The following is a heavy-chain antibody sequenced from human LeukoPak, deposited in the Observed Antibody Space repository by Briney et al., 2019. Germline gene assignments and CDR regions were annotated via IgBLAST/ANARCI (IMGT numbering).Heavy chain of an antibody. CDR1: GFTFSDYY. Sequence: GGSLRLSCAASGFTFSDYYMSWIRQAPGKGLEWVSYISSSGSTIYYADSVKGRFTISRDNAKNSLYLQMNSLRAEDTAVYYCARVGPLSIAARPRVGATSDYMDVWGKGTTVTVSS. J-gene: IGHJ6*03. D-gene: IGHD6-6*01. CDR3: ARVGPLSIAARPRVGATSDYMDV. CDR2: ISSSGSTI. V-gene: IGHV3-11*04.